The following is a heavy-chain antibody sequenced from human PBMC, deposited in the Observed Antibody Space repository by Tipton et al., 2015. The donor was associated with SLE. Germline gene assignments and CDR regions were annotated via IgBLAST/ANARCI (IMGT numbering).Heavy chain of an antibody. Sequence: TLSLTCTVSGGSISGYHWSWLRQPPGKGLEWIGYISYTETTKYKPSLESRVIISVDTSENQLSLRVTSVTAADSAIYYCTRDRTPDYYYYYMDVWGKGTTVTVSS. CDR1: GGSISGYH. V-gene: IGHV4-59*12. CDR3: TRDRTPDYYYYYMDV. J-gene: IGHJ6*03. CDR2: ISYTETT. D-gene: IGHD2-15*01.